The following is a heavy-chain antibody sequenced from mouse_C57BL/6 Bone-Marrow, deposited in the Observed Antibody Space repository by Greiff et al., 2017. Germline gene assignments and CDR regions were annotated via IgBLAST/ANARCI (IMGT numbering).Heavy chain of an antibody. CDR2: ISSGSSTL. CDR3: ARGDGKAAWFAY. Sequence: EVHLVESGGGLVKPGGSLKLSCAASGFTFSDYGMHWVRQAPEKGLEWVAYISSGSSTLYYADTVKGRFTISRDNAKNTLFLQMSSLRSEDTAMYYCARGDGKAAWFAYWGQGTLVTVSA. D-gene: IGHD2-1*01. CDR1: GFTFSDYG. V-gene: IGHV5-17*01. J-gene: IGHJ3*01.